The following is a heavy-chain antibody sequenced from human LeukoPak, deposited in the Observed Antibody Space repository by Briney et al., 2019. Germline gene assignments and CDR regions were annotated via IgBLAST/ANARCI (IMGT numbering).Heavy chain of an antibody. CDR1: GFTFSNYS. J-gene: IGHJ3*01. CDR3: ARGRAGVIDFDV. V-gene: IGHV3-48*01. CDR2: ISGRSNVI. D-gene: IGHD2-21*01. Sequence: GGSLRLSCAASGFTFSNYSMNWVRQVPGKGLEWVSYISGRSNVIYYAETVKGRFTISRDNARNSLYLQMSSLRGEDTAFYYCARGRAGVIDFDVWGQGTMVTV.